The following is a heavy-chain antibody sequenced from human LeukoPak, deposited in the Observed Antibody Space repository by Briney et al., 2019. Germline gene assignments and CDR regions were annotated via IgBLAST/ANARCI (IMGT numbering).Heavy chain of an antibody. Sequence: GASVKVSCKASGYTFTSYAMHWVRQRPGQRLGWMGWINAGNGNTKYSKNFQGRVTISRGTFASTAYMELSSLRSEDTAVYYCARGGYYYDSRGYLRMDYWGQGTLVTVSS. D-gene: IGHD3-22*01. CDR1: GYTFTSYA. CDR2: INAGNGNT. CDR3: ARGGYYYDSRGYLRMDY. J-gene: IGHJ4*02. V-gene: IGHV1-3*01.